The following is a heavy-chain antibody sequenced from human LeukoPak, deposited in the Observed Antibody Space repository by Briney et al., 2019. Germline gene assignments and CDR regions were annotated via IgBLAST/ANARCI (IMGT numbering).Heavy chain of an antibody. Sequence: GESLKISXKGSGYSFTSYWIGWVLQMPGKGLEWMGIIYPGDTDTIYSPSFQGQVTISADKSISTAYLQWSSLKASDTAMYYCARLSTTVVTPRRYFDYWGQGTLVTVSS. J-gene: IGHJ4*02. CDR3: ARLSTTVVTPRRYFDY. D-gene: IGHD4-23*01. V-gene: IGHV5-51*01. CDR2: IYPGDTDT. CDR1: GYSFTSYW.